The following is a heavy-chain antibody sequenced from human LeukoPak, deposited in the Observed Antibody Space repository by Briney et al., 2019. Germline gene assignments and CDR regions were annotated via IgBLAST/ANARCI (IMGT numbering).Heavy chain of an antibody. CDR2: IYTSGST. D-gene: IGHD3-22*01. CDR1: GGSISSYY. V-gene: IGHV4-4*07. Sequence: PSETPSLTCTVSGGSISSYYWSWIRQPAGKGLEWIGRIYTSGSTNYNPSLKSRVTMSVDTSKNQFSLKLSSVTAADTAVYYCARGRWYYDSGGSEDAFDIWGQGTMVTVSS. CDR3: ARGRWYYDSGGSEDAFDI. J-gene: IGHJ3*02.